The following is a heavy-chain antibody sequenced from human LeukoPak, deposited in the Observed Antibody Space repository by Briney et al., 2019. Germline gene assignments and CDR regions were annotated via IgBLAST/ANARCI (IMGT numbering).Heavy chain of an antibody. CDR1: GYTFTGYY. CDR3: ARVGIPTYYYYMDV. V-gene: IGHV1-2*02. CDR2: INPNSGGT. Sequence: ASVKASCKASGYTFTGYYMHWVRQAPGQGLEWMGWINPNSGGTNYAQKLQGRVTMTTDTSTSTAYMELRSLRSDDTAVYYCARVGIPTYYYYMDVWGKGTTVSVSS. J-gene: IGHJ6*03.